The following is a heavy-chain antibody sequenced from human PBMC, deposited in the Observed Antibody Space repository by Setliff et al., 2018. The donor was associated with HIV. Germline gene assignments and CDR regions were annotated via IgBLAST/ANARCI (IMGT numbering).Heavy chain of an antibody. V-gene: IGHV4-39*01. CDR1: GGSISSSNYY. Sequence: PSETLSLTCTVSGGSISSSNYYWGWLRQPPGKGLEWIGSIYYSGNTYYNPSLKSRVTISVDTSKNQFSLKLSSVTAADTAVYHCARRAILSYGYYFDYWGQGTLVTVSS. J-gene: IGHJ4*02. D-gene: IGHD2-2*02. CDR3: ARRAILSYGYYFDY. CDR2: IYYSGNT.